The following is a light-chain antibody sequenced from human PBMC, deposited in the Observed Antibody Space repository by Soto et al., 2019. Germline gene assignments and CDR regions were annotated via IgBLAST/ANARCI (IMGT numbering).Light chain of an antibody. CDR1: SSDVGAFNY. V-gene: IGLV2-14*01. CDR2: EVS. J-gene: IGLJ2*01. Sequence: QSALTQPASVSGSPGQSITISCTGASSDVGAFNYVSWYQQHPGKAPKLLIYEVSNRPSGLSNRFSGSKSGNTASLTISGLQAEDEADYYCSSYTSSTTRVFGGGTK. CDR3: SSYTSSTTRV.